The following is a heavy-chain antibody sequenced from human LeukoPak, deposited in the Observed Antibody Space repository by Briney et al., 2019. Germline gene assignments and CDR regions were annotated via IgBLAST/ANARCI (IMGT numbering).Heavy chain of an antibody. Sequence: GGSLRLSCVGSGFNFDEYAMHWIRQPPGKGLEWVSGISSNSDDIGYADSVKGRFTISRDSAKKSLYLQMNSLRAEDTALCYCAKDRYCTSSSCPIDYWGRGTLVTVSS. CDR2: ISSNSDDI. CDR3: AKDRYCTSSSCPIDY. D-gene: IGHD2-15*01. V-gene: IGHV3-9*01. J-gene: IGHJ4*02. CDR1: GFNFDEYA.